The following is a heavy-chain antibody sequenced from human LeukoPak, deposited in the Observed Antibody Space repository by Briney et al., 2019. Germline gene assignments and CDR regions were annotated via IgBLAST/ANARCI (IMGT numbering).Heavy chain of an antibody. V-gene: IGHV3-7*01. CDR2: IKEDGTEK. J-gene: IGHJ3*02. Sequence: GGSLRLSCAGSGFTFSDFWMTWVRQTPGKGLEWVANIKEDGTEKNLVDSVKGRFTISRDNAKNSLYLQMNSLRAEDTAVYYCARKIVGATARAFDIWGQGTMVTVSS. CDR1: GFTFSDFW. CDR3: ARKIVGATARAFDI. D-gene: IGHD1-26*01.